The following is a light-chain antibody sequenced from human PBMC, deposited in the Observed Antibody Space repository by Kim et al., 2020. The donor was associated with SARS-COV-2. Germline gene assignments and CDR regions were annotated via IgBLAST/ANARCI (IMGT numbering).Light chain of an antibody. Sequence: EIVMTQSPATLSVSPGDRATLSCRASQTINTNLAWYQQKLGQAPRLLMYDASARARSVPARFSGSGAGTEFTLTISSLQSEDFAIYYWQEYTDWPPYTCGKENKLEI. J-gene: IGKJ2*01. V-gene: IGKV3-15*01. CDR2: DAS. CDR3: QEYTDWPPYT. CDR1: QTINTN.